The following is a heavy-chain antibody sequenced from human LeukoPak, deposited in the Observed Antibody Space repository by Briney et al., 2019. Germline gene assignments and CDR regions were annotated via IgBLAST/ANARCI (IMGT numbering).Heavy chain of an antibody. J-gene: IGHJ4*02. Sequence: GGSLRLSCAASGFTFRDYTMTWVRQAPGKGLEWVSSISSTGTYIFYGDSLKGRFTISRDNVNDLLFLQMSSLRADDTAMYYCARTLENHLLGDYWGQGSPVTVSS. V-gene: IGHV3-21*06. D-gene: IGHD2-8*02. CDR1: GFTFRDYT. CDR2: ISSTGTYI. CDR3: ARTLENHLLGDY.